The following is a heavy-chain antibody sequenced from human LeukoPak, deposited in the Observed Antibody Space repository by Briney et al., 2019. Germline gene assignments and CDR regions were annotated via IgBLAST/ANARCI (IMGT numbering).Heavy chain of an antibody. CDR1: GFTFSSYG. CDR2: ISYDGSNK. V-gene: IGHV3-30*18. CDR3: AKDGYGSGPNGAFDI. J-gene: IGHJ3*02. Sequence: GGSLRLSCAASGFTFSSYGMHWVRQAPGKGPECVTVISYDGSNKYYADSVKGRFTISRDNSKNTLYLQMNSMRAEDTAVYYCAKDGYGSGPNGAFDIWGQGTMVTVSS. D-gene: IGHD3-10*01.